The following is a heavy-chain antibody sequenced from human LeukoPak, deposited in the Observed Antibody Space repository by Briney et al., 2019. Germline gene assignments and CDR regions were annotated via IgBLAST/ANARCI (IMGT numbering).Heavy chain of an antibody. V-gene: IGHV4-59*01. CDR2: IYYSGSA. J-gene: IGHJ4*02. D-gene: IGHD6-6*01. CDR3: ARHGSSLDY. Sequence: SETLSLTCTVSGGSLSSYYWSWIRQPPGKGLEWIGYIYYSGSAKYNPSLKGRVTISVDTSKNQFSLKLSSVTAADTAVYYCARHGSSLDYWGQGTLVTVSS. CDR1: GGSLSSYY.